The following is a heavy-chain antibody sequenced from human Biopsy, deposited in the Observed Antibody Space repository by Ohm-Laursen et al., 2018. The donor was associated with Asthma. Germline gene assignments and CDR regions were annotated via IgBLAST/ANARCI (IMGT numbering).Heavy chain of an antibody. V-gene: IGHV4-59*01. CDR2: VHSSGST. J-gene: IGHJ5*02. D-gene: IGHD6-13*01. CDR3: ARATSTWSQSGPHFFDH. Sequence: SETLSLTCTVSPGSINDYYWNWIRQFPGKGLEWIGYVHSSGSTRFNPSLKSRVTVSVDTSVDQVSLKPSSVSAADTAIYYCARATSTWSQSGPHFFDHWGPGTLVTVSS. CDR1: PGSINDYY.